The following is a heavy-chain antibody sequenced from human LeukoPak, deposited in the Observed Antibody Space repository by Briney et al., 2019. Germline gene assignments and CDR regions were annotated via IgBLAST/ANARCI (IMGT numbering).Heavy chain of an antibody. Sequence: SETLSLTCTVSGGSISSSSYYWGWIRQPPEKGLEWIGTIYYSGSTFYNPSLTSRVTISVDTSKNQFSPKVSSVTAADTAVYYCASTMYCSSTSCLRFDYWGQGTLVTVSS. CDR1: GGSISSSSYY. CDR2: IYYSGST. J-gene: IGHJ4*02. V-gene: IGHV4-39*01. CDR3: ASTMYCSSTSCLRFDY. D-gene: IGHD2-2*01.